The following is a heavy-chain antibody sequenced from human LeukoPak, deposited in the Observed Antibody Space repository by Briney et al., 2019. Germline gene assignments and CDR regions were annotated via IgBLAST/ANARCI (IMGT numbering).Heavy chain of an antibody. V-gene: IGHV3-23*01. Sequence: PGGSLRLSCAASGFTFSSYAMSCVRQAPGKGLEWGSAIIGSGGSTYYADSVKGRFTISRDNSKNTLYLQMNSLRAEDTAVYYCAKDITMVRPFSDYWGQGTLVTVSS. CDR1: GFTFSSYA. CDR2: IIGSGGST. CDR3: AKDITMVRPFSDY. J-gene: IGHJ4*02. D-gene: IGHD3-10*01.